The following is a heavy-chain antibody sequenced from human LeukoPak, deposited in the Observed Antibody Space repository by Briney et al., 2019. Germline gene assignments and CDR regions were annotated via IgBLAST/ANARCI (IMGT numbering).Heavy chain of an antibody. Sequence: KPSETLSLTCAVYTGSFSGYYWSWIRQPPGKGLEWIGEINHSGSTNYNPSRKSRVTISVDTSKNQFSLKLSSVTAADTAVYYCARGLGYYYYMDVWGKGTTVSVSS. CDR1: TGSFSGYY. J-gene: IGHJ6*03. V-gene: IGHV4-34*01. D-gene: IGHD7-27*01. CDR2: INHSGST. CDR3: ARGLGYYYYMDV.